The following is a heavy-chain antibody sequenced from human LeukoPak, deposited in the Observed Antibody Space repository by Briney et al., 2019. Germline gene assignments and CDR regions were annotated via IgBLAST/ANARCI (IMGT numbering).Heavy chain of an antibody. J-gene: IGHJ5*02. CDR3: ARDFNVAGISFGWFDP. CDR1: GGTFSSYA. CDR2: IIPIFGTA. D-gene: IGHD6-19*01. Sequence: ASVKVSCKASGGTFSSYAISWVRLAPGQGREWMGGIIPIFGTANYAQKFQGRVTITTDESTSTAYMELSSLRSEDTAVYYCARDFNVAGISFGWFDPWGQGTLVTVSS. V-gene: IGHV1-69*05.